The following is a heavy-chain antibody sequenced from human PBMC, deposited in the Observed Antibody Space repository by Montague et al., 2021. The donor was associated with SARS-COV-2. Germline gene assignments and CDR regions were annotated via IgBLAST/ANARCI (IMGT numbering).Heavy chain of an antibody. CDR2: IYSDSSYT. Sequence: SLRLSCAASGFTFNNYAMRWVRQAPGQGLEWVSGIYSDSSYTHYADSVKGRFAISRDNSENTLYLQMNSLRADDTAVYYCAKATGTGSCRAVSCQVLDYWGQGTLVTVSS. J-gene: IGHJ4*02. V-gene: IGHV3-23*03. CDR1: GFTFNNYA. D-gene: IGHD2-15*01. CDR3: AKATGTGSCRAVSCQVLDY.